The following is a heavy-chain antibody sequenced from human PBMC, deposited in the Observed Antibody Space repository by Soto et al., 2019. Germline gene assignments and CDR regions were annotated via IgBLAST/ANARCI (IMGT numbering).Heavy chain of an antibody. D-gene: IGHD3-16*01. Sequence: PSQPLSPTWAFSDGSVTSSSCYLGWIRQRPGKGLEWIGYIYYSGSTNYNPSLKSRVTISVDTSKNQFSLKLSSVTAADTAVYYCARALPGLVPLYYFEYWGQGTLVTVSS. CDR1: DGSVTSSSCY. V-gene: IGHV4-61*01. J-gene: IGHJ4*02. CDR2: IYYSGST. CDR3: ARALPGLVPLYYFEY.